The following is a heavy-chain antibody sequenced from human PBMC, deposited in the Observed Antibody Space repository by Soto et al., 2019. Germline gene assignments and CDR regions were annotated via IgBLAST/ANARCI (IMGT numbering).Heavy chain of an antibody. J-gene: IGHJ4*02. D-gene: IGHD1-26*01. V-gene: IGHV3-23*01. Sequence: GGSLRLSCAASGFTFSNAWMSWVRQAPGKGLEWVSAISGSGGSTYYADSVKGRFTISRDNSKNTLYLQMNSLRAEDTAVYYCAKEWIVGATGFDYWGQGTLVTVSS. CDR2: ISGSGGST. CDR3: AKEWIVGATGFDY. CDR1: GFTFSNAW.